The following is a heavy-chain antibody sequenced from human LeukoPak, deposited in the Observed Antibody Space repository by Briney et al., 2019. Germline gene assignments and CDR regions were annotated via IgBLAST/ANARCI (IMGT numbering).Heavy chain of an antibody. CDR3: AREYCSSTSCYPPYWFDP. V-gene: IGHV3-23*01. J-gene: IGHJ5*02. Sequence: GGSLRLSCAASGFTFDDYAMHWVRQAPGKGLEWVSAISGSGGSTYYADSVKGRFTISRDNSKNTLYLQMNSLRAEDTAVYYCAREYCSSTSCYPPYWFDPWGQGTLVTVSS. D-gene: IGHD2-2*01. CDR1: GFTFDDYA. CDR2: ISGSGGST.